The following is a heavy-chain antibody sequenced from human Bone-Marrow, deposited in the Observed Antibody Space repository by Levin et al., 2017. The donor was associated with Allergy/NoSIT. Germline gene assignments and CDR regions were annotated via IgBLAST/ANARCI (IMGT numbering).Heavy chain of an antibody. Sequence: SSQTLSLTCTISGGPVASADHFWSWIRQPPGKGLEWIGYVFYTGTTFYNPSLKSRLTMSVDTAENQFSLKLTSVTAADTAVYYCAVSGSFLAFDSWGQGVLVTVSS. CDR3: AVSGSFLAFDS. CDR2: VFYTGTT. CDR1: GGPVASADHF. V-gene: IGHV4-30-4*01. D-gene: IGHD3-3*01. J-gene: IGHJ4*02.